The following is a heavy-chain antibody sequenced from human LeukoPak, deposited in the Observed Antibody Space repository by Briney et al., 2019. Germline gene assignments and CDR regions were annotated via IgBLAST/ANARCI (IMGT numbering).Heavy chain of an antibody. V-gene: IGHV3-7*01. CDR1: GFTFINYW. CDR3: TRSGTYVFDF. D-gene: IGHD1-26*01. CDR2: IKQDGSDI. J-gene: IGHJ4*02. Sequence: SGGSLRLSCAAHGFTFINYWISSVRQAPGKGLEWVANIKQDGSDICYVDSVKGRFTISRDNAKNSLYLQMNSLRAEDTAVYYCTRSGTYVFDFWGQGTLVTVSS.